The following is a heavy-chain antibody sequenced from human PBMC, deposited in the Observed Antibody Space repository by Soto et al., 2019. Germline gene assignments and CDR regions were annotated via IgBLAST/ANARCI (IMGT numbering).Heavy chain of an antibody. D-gene: IGHD1-26*01. V-gene: IGHV4-59*08. CDR1: GDSTGTYN. CDR2: IYSNGAT. CDR3: VRKGIGALHGLVDV. Sequence: QVQLQASGPGLVTPSDTLSLTCPVSGDSTGTYNWGWIRQPPGKRLDWIGYIYSNGATSYNPAVKSRVTISADTSTKQLSLRLSSVSAADTAVYYCVRKGIGALHGLVDVWGQGTTVTVSS. J-gene: IGHJ6*02.